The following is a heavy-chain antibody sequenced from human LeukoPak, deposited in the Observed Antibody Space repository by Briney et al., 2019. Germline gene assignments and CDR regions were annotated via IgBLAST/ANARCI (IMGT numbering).Heavy chain of an antibody. CDR3: ATDADWAFDI. D-gene: IGHD3/OR15-3a*01. CDR1: GFTFSSYS. CDR2: IAGSSGVI. V-gene: IGHV3-48*02. Sequence: GGSLRLSCATSGFTFSSYSMNWVRQAPGKGLEWISYIAGSSGVIFYADSVKGRFTISRDNAKNSLYLQMSSLRDEDTAVYYCATDADWAFDIWGPGTMVTVSS. J-gene: IGHJ3*02.